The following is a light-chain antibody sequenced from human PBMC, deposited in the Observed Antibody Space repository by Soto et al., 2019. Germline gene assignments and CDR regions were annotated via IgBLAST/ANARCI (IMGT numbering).Light chain of an antibody. V-gene: IGLV1-44*01. CDR2: NND. J-gene: IGLJ2*01. Sequence: QSVLTQSPSASGTSGQRVTISCSGSSSNIGSNTVNWYHQLPGTAPKLLIYNNDQRPSGVPDRLSGSKSGTSASLAISGLQPEDEADYYCAAWDDNLNGVVFGGGTKLTVL. CDR1: SSNIGSNT. CDR3: AAWDDNLNGVV.